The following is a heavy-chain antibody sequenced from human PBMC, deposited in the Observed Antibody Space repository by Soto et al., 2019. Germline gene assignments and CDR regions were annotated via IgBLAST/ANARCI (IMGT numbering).Heavy chain of an antibody. CDR3: ARGWQDGDPYFDR. CDR2: ISVGGGTT. D-gene: IGHD4-17*01. J-gene: IGHJ4*02. CDR1: GFTFSSYA. V-gene: IGHV3-23*01. Sequence: VQLLESGGGLVQPGGSLRLSCAASGFTFSSYAMSWVRQAPGRGLECVSYISVGGGTTYFADSVKGRFTISRDNSKDTLYLQMNSLRAEDKAVYCCARGWQDGDPYFDRWGQGTLVTVSS.